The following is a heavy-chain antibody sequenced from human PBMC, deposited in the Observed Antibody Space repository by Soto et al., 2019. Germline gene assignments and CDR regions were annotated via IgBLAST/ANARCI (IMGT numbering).Heavy chain of an antibody. V-gene: IGHV1-8*02. J-gene: IGHJ6*02. D-gene: IGHD3-3*01. CDR1: GYTFTSYD. CDR2: MNPNSGNT. CDR3: ARGLDFLSVYYYYGMDV. Sequence: GASVKVSCKASGYTFTSYDINWVRQATGQGLEWMGWMNPNSGNTGYAQKFQGRVTMTRNTSISTAYMELSSLRSEDTAVYYCARGLDFLSVYYYYGMDVWGQGTTVTVSS.